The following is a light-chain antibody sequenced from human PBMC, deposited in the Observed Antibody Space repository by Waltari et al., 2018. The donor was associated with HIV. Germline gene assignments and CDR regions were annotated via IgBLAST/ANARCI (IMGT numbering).Light chain of an antibody. CDR1: SSNIGAGYD. Sequence: QSVLTQPPSVSGAPGQRVTISCTGSSSNIGAGYDVHWFQQRPGTAPKLLIYGNTNRPSGVPDRFSGSKSGTSASLAITGLQAEDEADYYCQSYDSGLSAYVFGTGTKVTVL. J-gene: IGLJ1*01. V-gene: IGLV1-40*01. CDR3: QSYDSGLSAYV. CDR2: GNT.